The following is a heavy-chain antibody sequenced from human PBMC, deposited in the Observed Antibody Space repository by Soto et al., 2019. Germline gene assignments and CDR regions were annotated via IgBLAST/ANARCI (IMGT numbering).Heavy chain of an antibody. J-gene: IGHJ3*02. Sequence: ASVKVSCKASGYTFTSYGISWVRQAPGQGLEWMGWISAYNGNTNYAQKLQGRVTMTTDTSTSTAYMELRSLRSDDTAVYYCARTGALITIFGVVIRPDAFDIWGQGTMVT. V-gene: IGHV1-18*01. D-gene: IGHD3-3*01. CDR3: ARTGALITIFGVVIRPDAFDI. CDR2: ISAYNGNT. CDR1: GYTFTSYG.